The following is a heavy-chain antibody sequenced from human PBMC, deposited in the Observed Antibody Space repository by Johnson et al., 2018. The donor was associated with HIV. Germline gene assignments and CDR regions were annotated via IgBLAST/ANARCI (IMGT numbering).Heavy chain of an antibody. D-gene: IGHD1-26*01. Sequence: EKLVESGGGLVQSGGSLRLSCAASGITVSSNYMSWVRRAPGKGLEWVSAIGTAGDTYYQGSVKGRFTISRENAKNSLYLQMNSLRAGDTAVYYCAREGWALIWGQGTMVTVSS. J-gene: IGHJ3*02. CDR3: AREGWALI. CDR2: IGTAGDT. CDR1: GITVSSNY. V-gene: IGHV3-13*01.